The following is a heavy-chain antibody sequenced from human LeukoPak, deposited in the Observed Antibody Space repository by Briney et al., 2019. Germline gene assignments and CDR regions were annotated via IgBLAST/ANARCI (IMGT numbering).Heavy chain of an antibody. D-gene: IGHD3-22*01. J-gene: IGHJ4*02. CDR2: ISSSSSYI. V-gene: IGHV3-21*01. CDR3: ARDPYDSSGYSGVGLDY. Sequence: GGSLRLSCAASGFTFSSYSMNWVRQAPGKGLEWVSSISSSSSYIYYADSVKGRFTNSRDNAKNSLYLQMNSLRAEDTAVYYCARDPYDSSGYSGVGLDYWGQGTLVTVSS. CDR1: GFTFSSYS.